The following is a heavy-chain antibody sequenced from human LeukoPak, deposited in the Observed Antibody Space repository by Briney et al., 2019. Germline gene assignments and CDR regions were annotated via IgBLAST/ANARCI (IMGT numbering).Heavy chain of an antibody. Sequence: GGSLRLSCAASGFTFSSYAMSWVRQAPGKGLEWVSAISGSGGSTYYADSVKGRFTISRDNSKNTLYLQMNSLRAEDTAVYHRAKDMGPHYDFWSGYLNWGQGTLVTVSS. CDR3: AKDMGPHYDFWSGYLN. CDR1: GFTFSSYA. CDR2: ISGSGGST. D-gene: IGHD3-3*01. J-gene: IGHJ4*02. V-gene: IGHV3-23*01.